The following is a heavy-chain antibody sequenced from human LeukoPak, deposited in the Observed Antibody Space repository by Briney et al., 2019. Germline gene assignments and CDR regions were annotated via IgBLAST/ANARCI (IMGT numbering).Heavy chain of an antibody. CDR2: INPNSGGT. J-gene: IGHJ4*02. V-gene: IGHV1-2*02. Sequence: GASVKVSCKSSGYTFTGYYMHWVRQAPGQGLEWMGWINPNSGGTNYSQKFQGRVTMTRDTSISTAYMELSRLRSDDTAVYYCAREAGSSCLGYWGQGTLVTVSS. CDR1: GYTFTGYY. CDR3: AREAGSSCLGY. D-gene: IGHD6-13*01.